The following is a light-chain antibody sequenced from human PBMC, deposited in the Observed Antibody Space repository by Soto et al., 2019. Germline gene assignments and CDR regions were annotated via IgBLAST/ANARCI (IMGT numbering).Light chain of an antibody. Sequence: DIQMTQSPSSLSASVGDRVTITCRASQSISSYLNWYQQKPGKAPKLLINAASSLQSGVPSRFSGSGSGTEFTLTISSLQPDDFATYYCQQYSDSSGAFGQGTKVDIK. CDR1: QSISSY. CDR2: AAS. CDR3: QQYSDSSGA. J-gene: IGKJ1*01. V-gene: IGKV1-39*01.